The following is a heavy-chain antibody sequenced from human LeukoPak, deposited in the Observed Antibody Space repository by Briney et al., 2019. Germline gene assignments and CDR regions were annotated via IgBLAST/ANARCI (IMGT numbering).Heavy chain of an antibody. CDR3: AREIGGSSWSIDY. V-gene: IGHV4-34*01. J-gene: IGHJ4*02. Sequence: SETLSLTCAVYGGSFSGYYWSWIRQPPGKGLEWIGSIYYSGSTYYNPSLKSRVTISVDTSKNQFSLKLSSVTAADTAVYYCAREIGGSSWSIDYWGQGTLVTVSS. CDR1: GGSFSGYY. CDR2: IYYSGST. D-gene: IGHD6-13*01.